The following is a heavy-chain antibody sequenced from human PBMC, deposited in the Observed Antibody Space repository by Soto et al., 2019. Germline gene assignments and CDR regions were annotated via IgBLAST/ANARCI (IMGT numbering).Heavy chain of an antibody. Sequence: PSETLSLTCTVSGGSTSSGDYYWSWIRQPPGKGLEWIGYIYYSGSTYYNPSLKSRVTISVDTSKNQFSLKLSSVTAADTAVYYCASQEKIWSGYYVDYYYGMDVWGQGTTVTVSS. V-gene: IGHV4-30-4*01. CDR1: GGSTSSGDYY. D-gene: IGHD3-3*01. J-gene: IGHJ6*02. CDR3: ASQEKIWSGYYVDYYYGMDV. CDR2: IYYSGST.